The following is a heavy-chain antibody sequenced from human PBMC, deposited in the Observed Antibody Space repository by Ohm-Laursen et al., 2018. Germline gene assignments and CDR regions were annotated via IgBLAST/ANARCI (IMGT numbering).Heavy chain of an antibody. CDR1: GYTFTTHY. CDR3: ATFPYDSSGYYFDY. V-gene: IGHV1-46*01. Sequence: AASVKVSCKASGYTFTTHYIHWVRQAPGQGLEWMGIINPSGGSTKYAQKFQGRVTMTEDTSTDTAYMELSSLGSEDTAVYYCATFPYDSSGYYFDYWGQGTLVTVSS. J-gene: IGHJ4*02. D-gene: IGHD3-22*01. CDR2: INPSGGST.